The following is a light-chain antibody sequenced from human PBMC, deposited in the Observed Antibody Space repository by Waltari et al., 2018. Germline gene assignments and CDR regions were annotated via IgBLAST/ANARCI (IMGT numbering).Light chain of an antibody. V-gene: IGLV8-61*01. CDR1: SGSVSTNYY. J-gene: IGLJ3*02. CDR3: VLYLGSDTWV. CDR2: NTN. Sequence: QTVVTQEPSFSVSPGGTVTLPCGLTSGSVSTNYYPSWYQQTPGQAPRALIYNTNSRSSGVPDRFSGSILGNKAALTITGAQADDESDYYCVLYLGSDTWVFGGGTKLTVL.